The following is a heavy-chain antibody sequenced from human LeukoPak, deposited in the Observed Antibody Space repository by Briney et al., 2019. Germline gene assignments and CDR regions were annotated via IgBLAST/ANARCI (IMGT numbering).Heavy chain of an antibody. J-gene: IGHJ3*02. CDR1: GGSISSGSYY. D-gene: IGHD3-22*01. CDR3: ARVPYYYDSSGYYDAFDI. V-gene: IGHV4-61*02. CDR2: IYTSGST. Sequence: PSETLSLTCTVSGGSISSGSYYWSWIRQPAGKGLEWIERIYTSGSTNYNPSLKSRVTISVDTSKNQFSLKLSSVTAADTAVYYCARVPYYYDSSGYYDAFDIWGQGTMVTVSS.